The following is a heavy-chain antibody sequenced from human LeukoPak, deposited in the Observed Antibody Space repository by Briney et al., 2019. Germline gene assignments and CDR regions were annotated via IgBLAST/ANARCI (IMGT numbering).Heavy chain of an antibody. D-gene: IGHD2-15*01. J-gene: IGHJ3*02. CDR1: GGSISSYY. CDR3: ARGGGGSNHDAFDI. Sequence: PSETLSLTCTVSGGSISSYYWSWIRQPPGKGLEWIGYIYHSGSTYYNPSLKSRVTISVDRSKNQFSLKLSSVTAADTAVYYCARGGGGSNHDAFDIWGQGTMVTVSS. V-gene: IGHV4-59*12. CDR2: IYHSGST.